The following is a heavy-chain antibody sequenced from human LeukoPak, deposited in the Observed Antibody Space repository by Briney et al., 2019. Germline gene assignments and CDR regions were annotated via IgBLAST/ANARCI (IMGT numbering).Heavy chain of an antibody. CDR1: GFTFSNYG. D-gene: IGHD1-1*01. CDR3: ARSLERSGPYCYYMDV. Sequence: GGSLRLSCAASGFTFSNYGMHWVRQAPGKGLEYVSAISSNGGSTYYANSVKGRFTISRDNSKNTLYLQMGSLRAEDMAVYYCARSLERSGPYCYYMDVWGTGTTVTVSS. J-gene: IGHJ6*03. V-gene: IGHV3-64*01. CDR2: ISSNGGST.